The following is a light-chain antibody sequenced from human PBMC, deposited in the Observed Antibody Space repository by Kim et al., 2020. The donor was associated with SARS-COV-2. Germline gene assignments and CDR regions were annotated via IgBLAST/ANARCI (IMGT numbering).Light chain of an antibody. CDR2: HAS. V-gene: IGKV1-39*01. CDR1: QSINNY. Sequence: ASVGDSVTFACRASQSINNYLTWYQQKPGKAPKALMYHASSLQSGVPSRFSGSGSGTDFTLTISSLQPEDFATYYCQQAYTTPYTFGQGTKLEI. CDR3: QQAYTTPYT. J-gene: IGKJ2*01.